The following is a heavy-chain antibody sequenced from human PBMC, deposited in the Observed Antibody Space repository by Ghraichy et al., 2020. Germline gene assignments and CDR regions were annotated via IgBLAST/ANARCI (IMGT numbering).Heavy chain of an antibody. CDR3: ARDFYDNMGLGDYGMDV. D-gene: IGHD3-22*01. J-gene: IGHJ6*02. Sequence: ESLNISCTVSGAAISRYYWSWIRQPAGKGLEWIGRVYISGSTQSNPSLKSRVTMSINTSKNQFSLRLNSVTAADTAVYYCARDFYDNMGLGDYGMDVWGQGTTVTVSS. V-gene: IGHV4-4*07. CDR2: VYISGST. CDR1: GAAISRYY.